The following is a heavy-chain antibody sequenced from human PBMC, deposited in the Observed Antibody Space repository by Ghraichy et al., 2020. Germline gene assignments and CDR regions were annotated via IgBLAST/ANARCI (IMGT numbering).Heavy chain of an antibody. D-gene: IGHD3-9*01. CDR2: IYYSGST. V-gene: IGHV4-59*01. Sequence: SETLSLTCTVSGDSISSYYWSWIRQPPGKGLEWIGYIYYSGSTNYNPSLKSRVTISVDTSKNQFSLKLSSVTAADTAVYYCARAGYYDILTGGYYYMDVWGKGTTVTVSS. CDR3: ARAGYYDILTGGYYYMDV. CDR1: GDSISSYY. J-gene: IGHJ6*03.